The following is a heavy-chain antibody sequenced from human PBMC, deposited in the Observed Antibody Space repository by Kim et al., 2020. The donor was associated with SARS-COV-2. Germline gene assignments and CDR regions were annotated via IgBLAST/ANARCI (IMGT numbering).Heavy chain of an antibody. J-gene: IGHJ4*02. CDR1: GFTFSNYA. V-gene: IGHV3-30*04. D-gene: IGHD3-10*01. Sequence: GGSLRLSCAASGFTFSNYAMHWVRQAPGKGLEWVAVISYDGSNKYYADSVKGRFTISRDHSRNTLYLQSLRSEDTAVDYGARVGSGTYSCLDYWGQGTLV. CDR2: ISYDGSNK. CDR3: ARVGSGTYSCLDY.